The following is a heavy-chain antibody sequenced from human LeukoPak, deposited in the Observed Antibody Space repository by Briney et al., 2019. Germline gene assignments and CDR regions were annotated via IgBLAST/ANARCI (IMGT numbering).Heavy chain of an antibody. CDR2: IYTSGST. CDR1: GGSISSYY. J-gene: IGHJ5*02. CDR3: ARDGNWNYQGNWFDP. D-gene: IGHD1-7*01. V-gene: IGHV4-4*07. Sequence: SETLSLTCTVSGGSISSYYWSWIRQPAGKGLGWIGRIYTSGSTNYNPSLKSRVTMSVDTSKNQFSLKLSSVTAADTAVYYCARDGNWNYQGNWFDPWGQGTLVTVSS.